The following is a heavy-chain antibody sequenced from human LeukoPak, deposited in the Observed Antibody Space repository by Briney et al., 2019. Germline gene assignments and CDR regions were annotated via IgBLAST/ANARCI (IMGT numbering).Heavy chain of an antibody. CDR3: ARDPVPGDAFDI. V-gene: IGHV3-53*01. CDR2: IYSGGST. D-gene: IGHD1-14*01. J-gene: IGHJ3*02. Sequence: GGSLRLSCAASGFTVSSNYMSWVRQAPGKGLEWVSVIYSGGSTYYAGSVKGRFTISRDNSKNTLYLQMNSLIAEDTAVYYCARDPVPGDAFDIWGQGTMVTVSS. CDR1: GFTVSSNY.